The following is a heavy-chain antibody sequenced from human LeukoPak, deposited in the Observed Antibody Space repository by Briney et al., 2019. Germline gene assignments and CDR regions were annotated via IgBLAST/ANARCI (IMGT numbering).Heavy chain of an antibody. V-gene: IGHV4-61*02. CDR3: ARDTHWKSISYFDY. CDR1: GGSISSGSYY. D-gene: IGHD3-3*02. Sequence: PSQTLSLTCTVSGGSISSGSYYWSWIRQPAGKGLEWIGRIYTSGSTNYNPSLKSRVTISVDTSKNQFSLKLSSVTAADTAVYYCARDTHWKSISYFDYWGQGTLVTVSS. CDR2: IYTSGST. J-gene: IGHJ4*02.